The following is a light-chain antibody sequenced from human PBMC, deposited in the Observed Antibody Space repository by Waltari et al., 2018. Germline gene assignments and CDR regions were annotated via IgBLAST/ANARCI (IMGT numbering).Light chain of an antibody. CDR2: EVN. CDR1: SSDVGSYNL. CDR3: CSYAGSGSCV. V-gene: IGLV2-23*02. J-gene: IGLJ1*01. Sequence: QSALTQPASVSGSPGQSITVSCTGTSSDVGSYNLVSWFQQYPDKAPKLILLEVNKRPAGSCNRFSGSKSGNTASLTISGLQGGDEAVYYCCSYAGSGSCVFGTGDKVTVL.